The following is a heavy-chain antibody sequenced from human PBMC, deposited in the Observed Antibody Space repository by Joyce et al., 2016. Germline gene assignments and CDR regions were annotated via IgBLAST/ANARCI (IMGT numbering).Heavy chain of an antibody. CDR2: IHYSGRT. CDR1: GDPIRSGNFY. Sequence: QVQLQESGPGLVKPSQTLSLTCTVSGDPIRSGNFYWSWVRQQPGKGLEWIGYIHYSGRTQYNTSLGSRVIISIDTFKQQISLQLSSVTAADTAVYFCARTGSFGGFWGQGTLVTVSS. J-gene: IGHJ4*02. D-gene: IGHD3-16*01. V-gene: IGHV4-30-4*01. CDR3: ARTGSFGGF.